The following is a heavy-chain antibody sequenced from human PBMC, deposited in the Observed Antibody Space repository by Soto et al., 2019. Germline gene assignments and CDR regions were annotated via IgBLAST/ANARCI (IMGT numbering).Heavy chain of an antibody. CDR1: GGSISGYR. D-gene: IGHD2-15*01. CDR3: ARRNGGNTRRYFDF. Sequence: QVQLQESGPGLLKPSETLSLTCSVSGGSISGYRWGWIRQPPGKGLEWIGYISDNGGTMYNPSLKGRVAISVDASKNHFSLRVSSMTAADTAVYYCARRNGGNTRRYFDFWGQGTLVSVSS. CDR2: ISDNGGT. V-gene: IGHV4-59*08. J-gene: IGHJ4*02.